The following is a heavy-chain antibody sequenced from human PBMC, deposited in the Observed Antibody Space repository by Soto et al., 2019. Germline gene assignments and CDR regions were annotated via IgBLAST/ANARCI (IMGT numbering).Heavy chain of an antibody. CDR2: IIPIFGTA. J-gene: IGHJ6*02. V-gene: IGHV1-69*13. Sequence: SVKVSCKASGGTFSSYAISWVRQAPGQGLEWMGGIIPIFGTANYAQKFQGRVTITADESTSTAYMELSSLRSEDTAVYYCATLKNYYYGMDVWGQGTTVTVS. CDR3: ATLKNYYYGMDV. CDR1: GGTFSSYA.